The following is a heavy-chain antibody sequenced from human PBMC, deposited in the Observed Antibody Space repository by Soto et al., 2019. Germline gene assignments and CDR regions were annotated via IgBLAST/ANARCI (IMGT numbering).Heavy chain of an antibody. Sequence: SETLSLTCAVSGYSISSGYYWGWIRQPPGKGLEWIGSIYHSGSTYYNPSLKSRVTISVDTSKNQFSLKLSSVTAADTAVYYCARSGYCSSTSCYWNNWFDPWGQGTLVTVSS. CDR2: IYHSGST. V-gene: IGHV4-38-2*01. J-gene: IGHJ5*02. CDR1: GYSISSGYY. D-gene: IGHD2-2*03. CDR3: ARSGYCSSTSCYWNNWFDP.